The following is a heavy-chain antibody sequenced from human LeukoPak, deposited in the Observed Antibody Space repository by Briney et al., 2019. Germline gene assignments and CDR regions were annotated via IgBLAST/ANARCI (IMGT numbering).Heavy chain of an antibody. D-gene: IGHD3-22*01. Sequence: GGSLRLSCAASGFTFSSYSMNWVRQAPGKGLEWVSSISSSSSYIYYADSVKGRFTISRDNAKNSLYLQMNSLRAEDTAVYYCAREVYYDSSGPYVFDYWGQGTLVTVSS. J-gene: IGHJ4*02. V-gene: IGHV3-21*01. CDR1: GFTFSSYS. CDR2: ISSSSSYI. CDR3: AREVYYDSSGPYVFDY.